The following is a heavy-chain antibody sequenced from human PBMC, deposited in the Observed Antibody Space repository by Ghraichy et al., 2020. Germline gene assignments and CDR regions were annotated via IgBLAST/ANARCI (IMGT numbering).Heavy chain of an antibody. CDR3: ARRAAVAGTGIDY. D-gene: IGHD6-19*01. CDR2: INHSGST. Sequence: SETLSLTCAVYGGSFSGYYWSWIRQPPGKGLEWIGEINHSGSTNYNPSLKSRVTISVDTSKNQFSLKLSSVTAADTAVYYCARRAAVAGTGIDYWGQGTLVTVSS. V-gene: IGHV4-34*01. J-gene: IGHJ4*02. CDR1: GGSFSGYY.